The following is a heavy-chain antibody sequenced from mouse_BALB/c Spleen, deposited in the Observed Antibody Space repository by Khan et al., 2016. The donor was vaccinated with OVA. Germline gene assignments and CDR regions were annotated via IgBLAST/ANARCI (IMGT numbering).Heavy chain of an antibody. Sequence: VQLQQSGAELVKPGASVKLSCTASGFNIKDTHMHWVKQRPEQGLEWIGRIDPANDNSKYDPRFQGKATITADTSSNTAYLHLSRLTSEDTAVYYCAPAGSGDYFHYWGQGTTLTVSS. CDR3: APAGSGDYFHY. J-gene: IGHJ2*01. D-gene: IGHD4-1*01. CDR1: GFNIKDTH. CDR2: IDPANDNS. V-gene: IGHV14-3*02.